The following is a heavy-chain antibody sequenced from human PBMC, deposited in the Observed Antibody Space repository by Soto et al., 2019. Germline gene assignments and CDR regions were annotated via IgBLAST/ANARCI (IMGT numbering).Heavy chain of an antibody. D-gene: IGHD2-2*01. CDR3: ARVRPGVEAWFDP. CDR1: CYTFTNFG. Sequence: QVQLVQSGAEVKKPGASVKVSCRASCYTFTNFGVTWVRRAPGQGLEWMGWISAYTDAPNFAQKFQGRVTMTIDTSTSTAYMDLRSLTSDDTAVYYCARVRPGVEAWFDPWGQGTLVTVSS. CDR2: ISAYTDAP. J-gene: IGHJ5*02. V-gene: IGHV1-18*01.